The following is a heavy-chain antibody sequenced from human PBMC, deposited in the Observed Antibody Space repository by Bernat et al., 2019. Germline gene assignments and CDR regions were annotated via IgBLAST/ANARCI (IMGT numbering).Heavy chain of an antibody. CDR2: IYYSGGT. J-gene: IGHJ6*02. D-gene: IGHD2-15*01. Sequence: QVQLQESGPGLVKPSETLSLTCTVSGGSIRNYYWTWIRQPPGKGLEWIGYIYYSGGTNYNPSLKSRVTISVDTSKNQFSLKLSSVTAADTAVYYCAREGYCSSGSCSYYGLDVWGPGTTVTVSS. CDR3: AREGYCSSGSCSYYGLDV. CDR1: GGSIRNYY. V-gene: IGHV4-59*01.